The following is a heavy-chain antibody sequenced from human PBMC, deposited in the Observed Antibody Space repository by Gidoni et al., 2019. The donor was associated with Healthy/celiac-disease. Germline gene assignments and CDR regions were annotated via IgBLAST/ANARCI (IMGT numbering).Heavy chain of an antibody. CDR1: GFTSRSYA. V-gene: IGHV3-30-3*01. Sequence: QVQLVESGGGVVQPVSSLRLSCAASGFTSRSYAMHWVRKAPAKGLEWVAVISYEGSNKYYADSVKGRFTISRDNSKNPLYLQMNSLRAEDTAVYYCARDAYGDPKLVYGMDVWGQGTTVTVSS. CDR2: ISYEGSNK. CDR3: ARDAYGDPKLVYGMDV. D-gene: IGHD4-17*01. J-gene: IGHJ6*02.